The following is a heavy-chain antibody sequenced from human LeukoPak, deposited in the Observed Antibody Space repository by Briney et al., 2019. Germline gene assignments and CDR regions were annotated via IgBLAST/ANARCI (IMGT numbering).Heavy chain of an antibody. CDR2: IYYSGST. Sequence: PSETLSLTCTVSGGSISSSSYYWGWIRQPPGKGLEWIGSIYYSGSTYYNPSLKSRVTISVDTSKNQFSLKLSSVTAADTAVYYCARGRCVGSTNCYYFDSWGQGTLVTVSS. V-gene: IGHV4-39*07. CDR1: GGSISSSSYY. D-gene: IGHD2-2*01. J-gene: IGHJ4*02. CDR3: ARGRCVGSTNCYYFDS.